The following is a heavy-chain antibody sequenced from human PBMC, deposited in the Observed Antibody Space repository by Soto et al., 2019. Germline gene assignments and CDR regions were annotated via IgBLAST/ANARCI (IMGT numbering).Heavy chain of an antibody. CDR3: ARDQGAAAAGITWFDP. D-gene: IGHD6-13*01. V-gene: IGHV6-1*01. CDR2: TYYRSRWYS. J-gene: IGHJ5*02. CDR1: GDSVSSNGAA. Sequence: SQTLSLTCAISGDSVSSNGAAWNWIRQSPSRGLEWLGRTYYRSRWYSDYAPSVKSRITVNPDTSQNQFSLQLNPVTPEDTAIYYCARDQGAAAAGITWFDPWGQGSLVTVSS.